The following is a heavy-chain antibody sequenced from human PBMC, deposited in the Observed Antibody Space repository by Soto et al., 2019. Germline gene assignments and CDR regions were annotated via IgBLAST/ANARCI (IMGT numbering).Heavy chain of an antibody. CDR2: IYYSGST. D-gene: IGHD2-15*01. CDR1: GGSISSSSYY. V-gene: IGHV4-39*01. J-gene: IGHJ4*02. CDR3: ARQGGGYCSGGSCYPVPFDY. Sequence: SETLSLTCTVSGGSISSSSYYWGWIRQPPGKGLEWIGSIYYSGSTYYNPSLKSRVTLSVDTSKNQFSLKLSAVTAADTAVYYCARQGGGYCSGGSCYPVPFDYWGQGTLVTVSS.